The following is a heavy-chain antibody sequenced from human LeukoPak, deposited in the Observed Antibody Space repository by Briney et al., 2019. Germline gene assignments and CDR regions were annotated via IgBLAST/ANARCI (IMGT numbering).Heavy chain of an antibody. CDR1: GYIFNNYG. Sequence: ASVKVSCKASGYIFNNYGINWVRQAPGQGLEWMGWISTYNGNTNYTQNLQGRVTMTTDTSTSTAYMELRSLRSDDAAVYNCARSIRPSGSDYPKPNYGMDVWGQGTTVTVSS. D-gene: IGHD3-10*01. V-gene: IGHV1-18*01. CDR2: ISTYNGNT. CDR3: ARSIRPSGSDYPKPNYGMDV. J-gene: IGHJ6*02.